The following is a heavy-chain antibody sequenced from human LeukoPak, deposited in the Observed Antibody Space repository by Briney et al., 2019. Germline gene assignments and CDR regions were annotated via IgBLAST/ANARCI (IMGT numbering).Heavy chain of an antibody. CDR3: ARHPDASGWYYFDY. V-gene: IGHV4-59*08. D-gene: IGHD6-19*01. CDR1: GGSISSYY. CDR2: IYYSGST. J-gene: IGHJ4*02. Sequence: PSETLSLTCTVSGGSISSYYWSWIRQPPGKGLEWIGYIYYSGSTNYNPSLKSRVTISVDTSKNQFSLKLSSVTAADTAVYYCARHPDASGWYYFDYWGQGTLVTVSS.